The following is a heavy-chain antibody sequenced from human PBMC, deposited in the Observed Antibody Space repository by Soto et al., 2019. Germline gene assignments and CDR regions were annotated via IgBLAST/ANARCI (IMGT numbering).Heavy chain of an antibody. J-gene: IGHJ4*02. Sequence: ASVKVSCKASGYTFTSYYMHWVRQAPGQGLEWMGIINPSGGSTSYAQKFQGRVTMTRDTSTSTVYMELSSLRSEDTAVYYCARGPVGGYYDSSGYLTNFDYWGQGTLVTV. V-gene: IGHV1-46*03. D-gene: IGHD3-22*01. CDR1: GYTFTSYY. CDR2: INPSGGST. CDR3: ARGPVGGYYDSSGYLTNFDY.